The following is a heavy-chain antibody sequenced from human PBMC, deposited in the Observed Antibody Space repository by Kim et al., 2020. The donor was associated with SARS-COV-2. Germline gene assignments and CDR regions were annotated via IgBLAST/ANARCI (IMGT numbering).Heavy chain of an antibody. V-gene: IGHV3-9*01. D-gene: IGHD6-19*01. CDR1: GFTFDDYA. CDR3: AKGGGAGPRRDYYYYYGMDV. Sequence: GGSLRLSCAASGFTFDDYAMHWVRQAPGKGLEWVSGISWNSGSIGYVDSVKGRFTISRDNAKNSLYLQMNSLRAEDTAVYYCAKGGGAGPRRDYYYYYGMDVWGQGTTVTVSS. CDR2: ISWNSGSI. J-gene: IGHJ6*02.